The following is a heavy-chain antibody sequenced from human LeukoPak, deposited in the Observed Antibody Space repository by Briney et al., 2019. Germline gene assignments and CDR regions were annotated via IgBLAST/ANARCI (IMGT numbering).Heavy chain of an antibody. V-gene: IGHV4-61*02. CDR3: ARDRHLDYEGFDY. D-gene: IGHD4-17*01. J-gene: IGHJ4*02. CDR1: GGSISSGSYY. Sequence: SQTLSLTCTVSGGSISSGSYYWSWIQQPAGKGLEWIGRIYTSGSTNYNPSLKSRVTISVDTSKNQFSPKLSSVTAADTAVYYCARDRHLDYEGFDYWGQGTLVTVSS. CDR2: IYTSGST.